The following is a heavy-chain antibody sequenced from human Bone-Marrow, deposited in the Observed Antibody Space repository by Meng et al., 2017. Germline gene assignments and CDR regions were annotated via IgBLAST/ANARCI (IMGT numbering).Heavy chain of an antibody. J-gene: IGHJ4*02. V-gene: IGHV3-74*01. Sequence: GGSLRLSCAGSGFTFSSYWMHWVRQGPGKGLVWVSHINTAGTTTTYADSVKGRFTISRDNAMNTLYLQMDSLRAEDTAVYYCSRSYGSEKILDYWGQGTLVTVSS. D-gene: IGHD3-10*01. CDR1: GFTFSSYW. CDR3: SRSYGSEKILDY. CDR2: INTAGTTT.